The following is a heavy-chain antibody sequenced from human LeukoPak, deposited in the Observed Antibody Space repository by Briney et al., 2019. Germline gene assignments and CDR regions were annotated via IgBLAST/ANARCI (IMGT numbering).Heavy chain of an antibody. CDR1: GGTFSSYA. J-gene: IGHJ6*02. CDR3: ARARVTIFGVVTYYYYYGMDV. CDR2: IIPIFGTA. V-gene: IGHV1-69*13. D-gene: IGHD3-3*01. Sequence: SVKVSCKASGGTFSSYAISWVRQAPGQGLEWMGGIIPIFGTANYAQKFQGRVTITADESTSTAYMELSSLRSEDTAVYYCARARVTIFGVVTYYYYYGMDVWGQGTTVTVSS.